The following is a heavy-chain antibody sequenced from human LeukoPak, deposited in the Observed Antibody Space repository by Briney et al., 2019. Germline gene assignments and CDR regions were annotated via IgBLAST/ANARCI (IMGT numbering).Heavy chain of an antibody. Sequence: VASVKVSCKASGGTFSSYAISWVRQAAGQGLEWMGRMNPNSGNTGYAQKFQGRVTITRNTSISTAYMELSSLRSEDTAVYYCARVSKWCTNGVCYTRGIGAFDIWGQGTMVTVSS. CDR2: MNPNSGNT. V-gene: IGHV1-8*03. CDR3: ARVSKWCTNGVCYTRGIGAFDI. D-gene: IGHD2-8*01. CDR1: GGTFSSYA. J-gene: IGHJ3*02.